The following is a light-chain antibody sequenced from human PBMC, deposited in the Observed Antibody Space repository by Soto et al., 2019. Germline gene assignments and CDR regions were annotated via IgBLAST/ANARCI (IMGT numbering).Light chain of an antibody. CDR1: SSNIGSNT. CDR3: AAWDDRLNGI. CDR2: SNN. Sequence: QSVLTQPPSASGTPGQRVTISCSGSSSNIGSNTVNWYQQLPGTAPKLLIYSNNQRPSGVPDRFSGSKSGTSASLAISGLQSEDEADYYCAAWDDRLNGIFGGGTQVTVL. J-gene: IGLJ2*01. V-gene: IGLV1-44*01.